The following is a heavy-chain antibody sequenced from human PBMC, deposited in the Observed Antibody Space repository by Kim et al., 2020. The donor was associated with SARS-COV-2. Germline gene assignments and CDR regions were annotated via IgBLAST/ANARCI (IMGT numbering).Heavy chain of an antibody. CDR3: ARGGGGWGYVWGSYRYREHYYYYGMDV. V-gene: IGHV3-7*01. D-gene: IGHD3-16*02. Sequence: GGSLRLSCAASGFTFSSYWMSWVRQAPGKGLEWVANIKQDGSEKYYVDSVKGRFTISRDNAKNSLYLQMNSLRAEDTAVYYCARGGGGWGYVWGSYRYREHYYYYGMDVWGQGTTVTVSS. CDR1: GFTFSSYW. J-gene: IGHJ6*02. CDR2: IKQDGSEK.